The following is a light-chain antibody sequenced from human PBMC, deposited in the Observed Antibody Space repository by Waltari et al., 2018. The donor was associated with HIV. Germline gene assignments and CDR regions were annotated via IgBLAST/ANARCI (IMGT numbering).Light chain of an antibody. V-gene: IGKV3-20*01. CDR1: QSVGSGY. CDR2: GES. J-gene: IGKJ2*01. CDR3: QQFYRPPYT. Sequence: ETVLTQSPGTLPLSPGERVTLSCRASQSVGSGYLAWYQQKPGQAPRLLTYGESSRATGIPDRFSGSGSKTDFTLTINRLEPEDFAVYYCQQFYRPPYTFGQGTKLEIK.